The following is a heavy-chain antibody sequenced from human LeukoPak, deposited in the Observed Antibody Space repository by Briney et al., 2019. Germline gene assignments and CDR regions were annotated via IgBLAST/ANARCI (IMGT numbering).Heavy chain of an antibody. D-gene: IGHD3-10*02. V-gene: IGHV3-48*03. CDR3: AELGITMIGGV. J-gene: IGHJ6*04. Sequence: GGSLRLSCAASGFTFSLYTMNWVRQAPGRGLEWVSYISSSGSTIYYADSVKGRFTISRDNAKNSLYLQMNSLRAEDTAVYYCAELGITMIGGVWGKGTTVTISS. CDR2: ISSSGSTI. CDR1: GFTFSLYT.